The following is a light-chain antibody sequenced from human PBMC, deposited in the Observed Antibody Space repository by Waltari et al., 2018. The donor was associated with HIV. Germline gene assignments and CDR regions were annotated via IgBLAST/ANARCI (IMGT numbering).Light chain of an antibody. V-gene: IGLV1-40*01. CDR3: QSYDSSLSSVV. Sequence: QSVLTQPPSVSGAPGQRVTISCSGSSSNIGTGYDVQWYQQLPGTAPKLLMYPHSYRPSGVPDRFSGSKSGTSASLAITGLQAEDEADYYCQSYDSSLSSVVFGGGTKLTVL. CDR2: PHS. J-gene: IGLJ2*01. CDR1: SSNIGTGYD.